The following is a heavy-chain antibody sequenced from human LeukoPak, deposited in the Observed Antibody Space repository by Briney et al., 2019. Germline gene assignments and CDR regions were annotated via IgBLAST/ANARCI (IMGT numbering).Heavy chain of an antibody. CDR3: ARVGCSGGSCYPDY. CDR2: IHYSGDI. CDR1: GASISTSY. D-gene: IGHD2-15*01. V-gene: IGHV4-59*01. J-gene: IGHJ4*02. Sequence: SETLSLTCTVSGASISTSYWYWIRQPPGKGLEWIGYIHYSGDINYNPSLKSRVTISAYTSKNQLSLKLSSVTVADTAVYYCARVGCSGGSCYPDYWGQGTLVTVSS.